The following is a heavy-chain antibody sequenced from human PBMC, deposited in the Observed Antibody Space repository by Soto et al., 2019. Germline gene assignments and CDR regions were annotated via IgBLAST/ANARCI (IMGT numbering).Heavy chain of an antibody. CDR1: GFTFSSYA. V-gene: IGHV3-23*01. J-gene: IGHJ4*02. CDR2: ISASGGST. D-gene: IGHD3-3*01. CDR3: AKGSRYDFWSGYYEDDY. Sequence: EVQLLESGGGLVQPGGSLRLSCAASGFTFSSYAMSWVRQAPGKGLEWVSAISASGGSTYYADSVKGRFTISRDNSKNTLYLQMNSLRAEDTAVYYCAKGSRYDFWSGYYEDDYWGQGTLVTVSS.